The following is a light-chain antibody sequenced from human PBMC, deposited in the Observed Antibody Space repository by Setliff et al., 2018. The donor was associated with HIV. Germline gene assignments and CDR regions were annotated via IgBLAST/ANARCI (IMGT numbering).Light chain of an antibody. J-gene: IGLJ1*01. Sequence: QSVLTQPASVSGSPGQAITISCTGTSSDIGRYDLVSWYQQYPGKDPKLMIYQAIKRPSGVSNRFFGSKSGNTASLTISGLQAEDEADYYCCSNPGSNTFVVGRWTNVTVL. CDR1: SSDIGRYDL. CDR3: CSNPGSNTFV. V-gene: IGLV2-23*02. CDR2: QAI.